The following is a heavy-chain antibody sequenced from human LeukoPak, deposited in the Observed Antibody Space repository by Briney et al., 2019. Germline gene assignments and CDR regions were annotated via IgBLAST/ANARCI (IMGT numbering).Heavy chain of an antibody. CDR3: ARGDDYKSTLFDY. CDR1: GASMSSNY. Sequence: PSETLSLTCNVSGASMSSNYWSWIRQPPGKGLEWIGYISYSGTTNYSPSLKSRVTISVDTSKKQFSLKLTSATAADTAVYYCARGDDYKSTLFDYWGQGTLVTVSS. D-gene: IGHD5-12*01. J-gene: IGHJ4*02. CDR2: ISYSGTT. V-gene: IGHV4-59*01.